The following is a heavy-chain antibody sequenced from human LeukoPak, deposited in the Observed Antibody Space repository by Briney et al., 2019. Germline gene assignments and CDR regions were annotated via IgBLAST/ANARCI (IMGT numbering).Heavy chain of an antibody. CDR2: IAYDGSNK. D-gene: IGHD3-9*01. Sequence: PGRSLRLSCAASGLTFSSYGMHWVRQAPGKGLEWVAVIAYDGSNKYYADSVKGRFTISRDNSKNTLYLQMNSLRAEDTAVYYCAKSDYDILTGYSWWYYYGMDVWGQGTTVTVFS. CDR3: AKSDYDILTGYSWWYYYGMDV. V-gene: IGHV3-30*18. J-gene: IGHJ6*02. CDR1: GLTFSSYG.